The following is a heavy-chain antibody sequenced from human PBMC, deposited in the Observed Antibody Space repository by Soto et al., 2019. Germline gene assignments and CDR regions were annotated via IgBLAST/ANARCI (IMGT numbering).Heavy chain of an antibody. CDR2: IYYRGST. CDR1: GGSITSSSYY. Sequence: QLQLQESGPGLVKPSETLSLTCTVSGGSITSSSYYWGWIRQPPGKGLEWIGNIYYRGSTYYNPSLRSRVTISVDTSKNQFSLKLSSVTAADTAVYYCMLGSGWKDFDYWGQGTLVTVSS. J-gene: IGHJ4*02. V-gene: IGHV4-39*01. CDR3: MLGSGWKDFDY. D-gene: IGHD3-22*01.